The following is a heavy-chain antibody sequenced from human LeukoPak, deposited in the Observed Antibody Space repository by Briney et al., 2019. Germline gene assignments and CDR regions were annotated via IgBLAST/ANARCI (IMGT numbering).Heavy chain of an antibody. CDR3: ARVRSGSHWRGKYYYYHYMDV. CDR1: GFTFSSYS. D-gene: IGHD1-26*01. Sequence: PGGSLRLSCAASGFTFSSYSMNWVRQAPGKGLEWVSSISSSSSYIYYADSVKGRFTISRDNAKNSLYLQMNSLRAEDTAVYYCARVRSGSHWRGKYYYYHYMDVWGKGTTVTVSS. CDR2: ISSSSSYI. J-gene: IGHJ6*03. V-gene: IGHV3-21*01.